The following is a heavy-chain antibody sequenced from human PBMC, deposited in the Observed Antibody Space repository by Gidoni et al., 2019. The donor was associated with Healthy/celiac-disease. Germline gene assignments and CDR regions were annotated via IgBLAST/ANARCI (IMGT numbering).Heavy chain of an antibody. V-gene: IGHV4-34*01. D-gene: IGHD5-18*01. Sequence: QVQLQQWGAGLLKPSETLSLTCAVYGGSFSGYYWSWSRQPPGKGLEWIGEIKHSGSTNYNPSLKSRVTISVDTSKNQFSLKLSSVTAADTAVYYCAAGYSYGYVNRVFDYWGQGTLVTVSS. CDR1: GGSFSGYY. J-gene: IGHJ4*02. CDR3: AAGYSYGYVNRVFDY. CDR2: IKHSGST.